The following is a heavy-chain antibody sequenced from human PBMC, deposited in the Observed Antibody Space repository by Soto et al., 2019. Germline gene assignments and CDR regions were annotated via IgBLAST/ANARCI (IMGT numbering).Heavy chain of an antibody. D-gene: IGHD3-22*01. V-gene: IGHV4-30-4*01. J-gene: IGHJ4*02. Sequence: QVQLQESGPGLVKPSQTLSLTCTVSGASISGGDYYWTWIRQPPGKGLEWIGSIYYTGNTYSNPSLESRLSISVDPSNNQFALRLTSVTAPDTAKYYCARATYDSSTYYLDYWGQGTRVTVSS. CDR1: GASISGGDYY. CDR3: ARATYDSSTYYLDY. CDR2: IYYTGNT.